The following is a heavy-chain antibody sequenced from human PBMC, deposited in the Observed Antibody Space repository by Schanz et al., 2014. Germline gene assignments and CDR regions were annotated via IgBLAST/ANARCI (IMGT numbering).Heavy chain of an antibody. CDR2: MHPKRAEI. J-gene: IGHJ5*02. V-gene: IGHV1-8*01. Sequence: QVQLVQSGAEVRKPGDSVKVACKTSGDVFGTHYIDWGRQAPGEGLEWMGRMHPKRAEIDYDKRFRGRISLTRDTYRSTVYIDLSSLSPNDTAPYYCARGGITNRKTFLDPWGQGSLVTVSA. D-gene: IGHD1-20*01. CDR3: ARGGITNRKTFLDP. CDR1: GDVFGTHY.